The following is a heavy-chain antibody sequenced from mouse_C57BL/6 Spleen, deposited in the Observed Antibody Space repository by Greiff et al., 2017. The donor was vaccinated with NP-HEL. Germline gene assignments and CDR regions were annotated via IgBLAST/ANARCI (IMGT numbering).Heavy chain of an antibody. CDR2: IYPGNSDT. J-gene: IGHJ4*01. D-gene: IGHD1-1*01. V-gene: IGHV1-5*01. CDR1: GYTFTSYW. CDR3: TGGIYYYGSSPYYYAMDY. Sequence: EVQLQQSGTVLARPGASVKMSCKTSGYTFTSYWMHWVKQRPGQGLEWIGAIYPGNSDTSYNQKFKGKAKLTADTAASTAYMELISLTNDDSAVYYCTGGIYYYGSSPYYYAMDYWGQGTSVTVSS.